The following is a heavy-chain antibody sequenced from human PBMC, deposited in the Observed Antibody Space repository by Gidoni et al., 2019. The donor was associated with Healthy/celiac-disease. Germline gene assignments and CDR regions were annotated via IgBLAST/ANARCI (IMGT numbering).Heavy chain of an antibody. CDR3: ARDRGGFPCDILTTDAFDI. CDR2: IAYDGSNT. V-gene: IGHV3-30*04. Sequence: QVQLVESGGGGVQPGRSLRLSCADYGVTLRSYAMHWVRQAPGKGLEWVAVIAYDGSNTYYADSVKGQFTISRDNFKNTLYLQMNSLRAEDTAVYYCARDRGGFPCDILTTDAFDIWGQGTMVTVSS. D-gene: IGHD3-9*01. J-gene: IGHJ3*02. CDR1: GVTLRSYA.